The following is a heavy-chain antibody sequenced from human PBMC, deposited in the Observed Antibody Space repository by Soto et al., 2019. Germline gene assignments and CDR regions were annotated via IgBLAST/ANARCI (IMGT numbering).Heavy chain of an antibody. D-gene: IGHD1-7*01. J-gene: IGHJ4*02. Sequence: QVQLVQSGAEVKKPGASVKVSCKASGYTFTGYYMHWVRQAPGQGLEWMGWINPNSGGTNYAQKFKGWVTMTRDTSISTAYMELSRLTSDDTAVYYCARGCPYNWNSKATRCFDYWGQGTLVTVSS. CDR3: ARGCPYNWNSKATRCFDY. V-gene: IGHV1-2*04. CDR1: GYTFTGYY. CDR2: INPNSGGT.